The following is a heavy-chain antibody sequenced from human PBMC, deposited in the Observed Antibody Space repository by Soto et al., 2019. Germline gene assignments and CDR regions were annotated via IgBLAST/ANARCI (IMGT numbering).Heavy chain of an antibody. CDR3: ARDGPIPRRQYYDLFYYGMDV. CDR1: GWSFSGYY. J-gene: IGHJ6*02. CDR2: INHSGST. D-gene: IGHD3-3*01. Sequence: KPSETLSLTCSVYGWSFSGYYWSWIRQPPGKGLEWIGEINHSGSTNYNPSLKSRVTISVDTSKNQFSLKLSSVTAADTAVYYCARDGPIPRRQYYDLFYYGMDVWGQGTTVTVSS. V-gene: IGHV4-34*01.